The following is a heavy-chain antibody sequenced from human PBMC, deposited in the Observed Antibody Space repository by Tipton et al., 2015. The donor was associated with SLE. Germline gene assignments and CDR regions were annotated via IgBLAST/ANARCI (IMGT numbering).Heavy chain of an antibody. V-gene: IGHV4-34*01. D-gene: IGHD2-2*01. J-gene: IGHJ6*03. CDR2: INHSGST. CDR3: ARAYCSGTGCYGPRYYYMDV. CDR1: GGSFSGYY. Sequence: TLSLTCAVYGGSFSGYYWSWIRQPPGKGLEWIGEINHSGSTNYNPSLKSRVTISVDTSKNQFSLKLSSVTAADTAVYYCARAYCSGTGCYGPRYYYMDVGGKVTAVTVSS.